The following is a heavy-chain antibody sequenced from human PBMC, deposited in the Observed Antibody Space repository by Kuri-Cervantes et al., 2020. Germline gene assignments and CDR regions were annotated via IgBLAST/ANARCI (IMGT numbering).Heavy chain of an antibody. Sequence: GSLRLSCTVSGGSISSYYWSWIRQPPGKGLEWIGYIYYSGGTNYNPSLKSRVTISVDTSRNQFSLKLSSVTAADTAVYYCARIQYCSGGSCYSGSSRGWFDPWGQGTLVTVSS. D-gene: IGHD2-15*01. J-gene: IGHJ5*02. V-gene: IGHV4-59*08. CDR2: IYYSGGT. CDR3: ARIQYCSGGSCYSGSSRGWFDP. CDR1: GGSISSYY.